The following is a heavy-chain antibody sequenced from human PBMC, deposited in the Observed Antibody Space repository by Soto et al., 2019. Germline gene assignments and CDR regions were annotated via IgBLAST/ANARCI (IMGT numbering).Heavy chain of an antibody. D-gene: IGHD1-26*01. Sequence: HPGGSLRLSCAASGFTFRSYGMHWVRQAPGKGLEWVAVIWYDGSQTYYADSVKGRFTISRDNSNSALFLQMDNLRAEDTAIYYCARYNSGHSDYWGQGTLVTVSS. J-gene: IGHJ4*02. V-gene: IGHV3-33*01. CDR2: IWYDGSQT. CDR1: GFTFRSYG. CDR3: ARYNSGHSDY.